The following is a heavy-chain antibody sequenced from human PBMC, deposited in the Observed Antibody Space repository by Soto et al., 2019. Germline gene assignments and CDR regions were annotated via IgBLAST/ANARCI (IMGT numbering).Heavy chain of an antibody. CDR1: GGSITSTNHY. Sequence: QVQLEQSGPGLVKPSQTLSLTCNISGGSITSTNHYWSWIRQSPREGLEWIGDIFDRGTTHYNSSFKGRVTILGDTSQSQFSLTMHSVTVADSAVYYCAREVSGTGAFDYWGRGTLVTVSS. CDR2: IFDRGTT. J-gene: IGHJ4*02. D-gene: IGHD2-8*02. CDR3: AREVSGTGAFDY. V-gene: IGHV4-31*02.